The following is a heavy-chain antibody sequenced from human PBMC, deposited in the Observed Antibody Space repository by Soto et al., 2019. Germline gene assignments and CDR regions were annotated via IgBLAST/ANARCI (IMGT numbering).Heavy chain of an antibody. CDR1: GGTFSSYV. CDR3: GAVEAPYYYYGMDV. V-gene: IGHV1-69*12. J-gene: IGHJ6*02. D-gene: IGHD6-19*01. CDR2: IIPIFGTA. Sequence: QVQLVQSGAEVKKPGSSVKVSCKAAGGTFSSYVISWVRQAPGQGLEWMGGIIPIFGTANYAQKFQGRVTITADESTSTAYMELSSLRSEDTAVYYCGAVEAPYYYYGMDVWGQGTTVTVSS.